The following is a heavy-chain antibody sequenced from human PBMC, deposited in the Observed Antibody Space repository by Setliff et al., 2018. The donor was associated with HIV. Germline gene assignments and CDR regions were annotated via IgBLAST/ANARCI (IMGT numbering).Heavy chain of an antibody. Sequence: GSLRLSCAASGFTFSSYSMNWVRQAPGKGLEWVSSISSSSSYIYYADSVKGRFTISRDNAKNSLYLQMNSLRAEDTAVYYCARGRTYYNFWSGYYMAGSTEYYFDYWGQGTLVTVSS. CDR3: ARGRTYYNFWSGYYMAGSTEYYFDY. V-gene: IGHV3-21*01. D-gene: IGHD3-3*01. CDR2: ISSSSSYI. CDR1: GFTFSSYS. J-gene: IGHJ4*02.